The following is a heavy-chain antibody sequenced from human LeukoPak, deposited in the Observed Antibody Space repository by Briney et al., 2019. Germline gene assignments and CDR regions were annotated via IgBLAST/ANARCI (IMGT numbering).Heavy chain of an antibody. J-gene: IGHJ5*02. CDR1: GFTFSAYS. V-gene: IGHV3-21*04. Sequence: GGSLRLSCAASGFTFSAYSMNWVRQAPGKGLEWVSSISSSSTYIYYADSLKGRFTISRDNAENSLYLQMNSLRAEDTAVYFCVRDGDYNFWSGYYDLWGQGTRVTVSS. D-gene: IGHD3-3*01. CDR3: VRDGDYNFWSGYYDL. CDR2: ISSSSTYI.